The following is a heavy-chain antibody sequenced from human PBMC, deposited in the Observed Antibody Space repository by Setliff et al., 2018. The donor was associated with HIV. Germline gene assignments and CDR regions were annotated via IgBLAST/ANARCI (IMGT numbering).Heavy chain of an antibody. CDR2: ISGSGDST. J-gene: IGHJ4*02. D-gene: IGHD6-13*01. V-gene: IGHV3-23*01. CDR3: AKDPSDSSSWYYFHY. Sequence: GGSLRLSCATSGFTFGSYAMSWVRQAPGKGLEWVSAISGSGDSTYYADSVKGRFTISRDNSKNTLYLQMNSLRADDTAVYYCAKDPSDSSSWYYFHYWGQGALVTVSS. CDR1: GFTFGSYA.